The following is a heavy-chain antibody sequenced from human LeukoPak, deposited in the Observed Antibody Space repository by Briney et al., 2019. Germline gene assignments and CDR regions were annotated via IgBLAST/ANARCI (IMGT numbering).Heavy chain of an antibody. CDR2: ISSSGSTI. J-gene: IGHJ6*03. D-gene: IGHD2-2*01. V-gene: IGHV3-11*01. CDR3: ATGYCSSTSCFYSYYYMDV. Sequence: GGSLRLSCAASGFTFSDYYMSWIRQAPGKGLEWVSYISSSGSTIYYADSVKGRFTISRDNAKNSLYLQMNSLRAEDTAVYYCATGYCSSTSCFYSYYYMDVWGKGTTVTVSS. CDR1: GFTFSDYY.